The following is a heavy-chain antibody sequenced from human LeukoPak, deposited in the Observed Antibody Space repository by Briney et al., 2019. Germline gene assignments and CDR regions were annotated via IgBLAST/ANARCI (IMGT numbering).Heavy chain of an antibody. Sequence: PGGSLRLSCAASGFTVSSNYMSWVRQAPGKGLEWVSVIYSGGSTYYADSVKGRFTISRDNSKNTLYLQMNSLRAEDTAVYYCARVGNMGYYNYYYGMDVWGQGTTVTVSS. CDR2: IYSGGST. CDR3: ARVGNMGYYNYYYGMDV. D-gene: IGHD3-3*01. V-gene: IGHV3-66*01. CDR1: GFTVSSNY. J-gene: IGHJ6*02.